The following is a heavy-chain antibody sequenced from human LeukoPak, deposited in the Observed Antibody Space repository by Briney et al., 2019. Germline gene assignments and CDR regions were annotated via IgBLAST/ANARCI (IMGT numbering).Heavy chain of an antibody. J-gene: IGHJ6*03. V-gene: IGHV1-8*01. CDR2: MNPNSGNT. CDR3: ARVTRFYYYYYMDV. CDR1: GYTFTSYD. Sequence: GASVKVSCKASGYTFTSYDINWVRQATGQGLEWMGWMNPNSGNTGYAQKFQGRVTMTRNTSTSTAYMELSSLRSEDTAVYYCARVTRFYYYYYMDVWGKGTTVTISS.